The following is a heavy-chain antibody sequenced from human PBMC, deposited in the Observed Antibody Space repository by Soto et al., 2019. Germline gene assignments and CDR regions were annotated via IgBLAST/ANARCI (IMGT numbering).Heavy chain of an antibody. J-gene: IGHJ4*02. CDR2: IFHSGST. Sequence: SETLSLTCAVFGGSIINSNWLTLVRQPPGKGLDWIGEIFHSGSTNYNSSLMGRVTISVDKANNQFSLKLSSVTAADTAVYYCAHRPIVGAAIWGQGTLVTVSS. D-gene: IGHD1-26*01. CDR3: AHRPIVGAAI. V-gene: IGHV4-4*02. CDR1: GGSIINSNW.